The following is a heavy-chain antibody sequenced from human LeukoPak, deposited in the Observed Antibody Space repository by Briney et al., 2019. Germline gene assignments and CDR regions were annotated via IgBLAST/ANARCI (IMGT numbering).Heavy chain of an antibody. Sequence: PSETLSLTCTVSGGSISSGDYYWSWIRQPPGKGLEWIGYIYYSGSTYYNPSLKSRVTISVDTSKNQFSLKLSSVTAADTAVYYCARDRSGYDFIDYWGQGTLVTVSS. V-gene: IGHV4-30-4*01. CDR3: ARDRSGYDFIDY. CDR2: IYYSGST. D-gene: IGHD5-12*01. CDR1: GGSISSGDYY. J-gene: IGHJ4*02.